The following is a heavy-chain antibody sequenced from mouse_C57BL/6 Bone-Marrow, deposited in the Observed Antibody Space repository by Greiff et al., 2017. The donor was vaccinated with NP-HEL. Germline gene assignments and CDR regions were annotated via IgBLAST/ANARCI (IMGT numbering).Heavy chain of an antibody. D-gene: IGHD1-1*01. CDR3: ARHEGTTVVPFAY. CDR1: GSTFPGYP. V-gene: IGHV1-62-2*01. CDR2: FYPGSGSI. Sequence: QVQLQQSGAELVKPGASVRLSSKASGSTFPGYPIHWLKQRFGQGLEWIGWFYPGSGSIKYNEKFKDKATLTADKSSSTVYMELSRLTSEDSAVYFCARHEGTTVVPFAYWGQGTLVTVSA. J-gene: IGHJ3*01.